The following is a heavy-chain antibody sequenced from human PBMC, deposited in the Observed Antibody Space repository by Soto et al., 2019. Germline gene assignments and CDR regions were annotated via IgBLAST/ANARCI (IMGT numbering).Heavy chain of an antibody. D-gene: IGHD2-2*01. J-gene: IGHJ5*02. CDR2: INHSGST. V-gene: IGHV4-34*01. CDR3: ARRKVPAAMGWFDP. CDR1: GGSFSGYY. Sequence: SETLSLTCAVYGGSFSGYYWSWIRQPPGKGLEWIGEINHSGSTNYNPSLKSRVTISVDTSKNQFSLKLSSVTAADTAVYYCARRKVPAAMGWFDPWGQGTLVTVSS.